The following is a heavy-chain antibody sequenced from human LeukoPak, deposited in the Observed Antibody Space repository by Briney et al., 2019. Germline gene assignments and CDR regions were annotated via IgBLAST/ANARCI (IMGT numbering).Heavy chain of an antibody. CDR3: ARDLMPYVDPEYFDH. J-gene: IGHJ4*02. CDR2: ISSGGTTI. CDR1: GFTFSNFT. D-gene: IGHD3-9*01. V-gene: IGHV3-48*04. Sequence: GGSLRLSCEASGFTFSNFTMNWVRQAPGKGLEWISFISSGGTTISYAESVRGRFTISRDNARNSLFLQMNSLRVEDTAVYYCARDLMPYVDPEYFDHWGQGTLVTVSS.